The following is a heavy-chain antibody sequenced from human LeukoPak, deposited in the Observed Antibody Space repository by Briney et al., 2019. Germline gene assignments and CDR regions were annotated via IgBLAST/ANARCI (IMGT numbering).Heavy chain of an antibody. CDR1: GFTFSSYG. CDR3: AKVLPRVVVITDFDY. J-gene: IGHJ4*02. V-gene: IGHV3-23*01. D-gene: IGHD3-22*01. Sequence: GGTLRLSCAASGFTFSSYGMSWVRQAPGKGLEWVSAISGSGGSTYYADSVKGRFTISRDNSKNTLYLQMNSLRAEDTAVYYCAKVLPRVVVITDFDYWGQGTLVTVSS. CDR2: ISGSGGST.